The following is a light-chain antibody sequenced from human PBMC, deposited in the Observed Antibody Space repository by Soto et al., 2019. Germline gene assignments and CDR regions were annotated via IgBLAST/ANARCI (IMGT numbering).Light chain of an antibody. Sequence: QSALTQPPSASGSPGQSVTISCTGTSSDVGNYNYVSWYQQHPGKVPKLMIYEVSKRPSGVPDRFSGSKSGNTASLTVSGLQAEDEADYYCSSYAGSNNLVFGGGTKLTV. CDR3: SSYAGSNNLV. CDR1: SSDVGNYNY. CDR2: EVS. V-gene: IGLV2-8*01. J-gene: IGLJ3*02.